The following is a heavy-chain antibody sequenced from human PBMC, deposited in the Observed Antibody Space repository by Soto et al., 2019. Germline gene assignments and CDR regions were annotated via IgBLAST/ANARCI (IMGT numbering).Heavy chain of an antibody. D-gene: IGHD3-22*01. Sequence: QVQLVQSGAEVKKPGSSVKVSCKASGGTFSSYAISWVRQAPGQGLEWMGGIIPIFGTANYAQKFQGRVTITADESTRTAYMELSSLRAEDTAVYYCARQWGPDSIGYYYHYYYGMDVWGQGTTVTVSS. V-gene: IGHV1-69*01. CDR3: ARQWGPDSIGYYYHYYYGMDV. CDR2: IIPIFGTA. CDR1: GGTFSSYA. J-gene: IGHJ6*02.